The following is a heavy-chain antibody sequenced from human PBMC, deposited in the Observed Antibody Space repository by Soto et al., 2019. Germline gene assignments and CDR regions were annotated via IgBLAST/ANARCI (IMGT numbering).Heavy chain of an antibody. D-gene: IGHD3-16*01. V-gene: IGHV3-23*01. Sequence: PGGSLRFSCAASGFTFSSYAMSWVRQAPGKGLEWVSAISGSGGSTYYADSVKGRFTISRDNSKNTLYLQMNSLRAEDTAVYYCAKRGVGELSYYYGMDVWGHGTTVTVSS. J-gene: IGHJ6*02. CDR3: AKRGVGELSYYYGMDV. CDR1: GFTFSSYA. CDR2: ISGSGGST.